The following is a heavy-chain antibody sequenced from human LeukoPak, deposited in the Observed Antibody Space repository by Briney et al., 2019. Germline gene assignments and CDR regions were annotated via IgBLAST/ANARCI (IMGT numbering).Heavy chain of an antibody. CDR3: ARVNKYYFDY. J-gene: IGHJ4*02. V-gene: IGHV4-39*07. Sequence: SETLSLTCTVSGGSISSSSYYWGWIRQPPGKGLEWIGSIYYSGSTYYNPSLKSRVTISVDTSKNQFSLKLSSVTAADTAVYYCARVNKYYFDYWGQGTLVTVYS. CDR2: IYYSGST. CDR1: GGSISSSSYY. D-gene: IGHD1/OR15-1a*01.